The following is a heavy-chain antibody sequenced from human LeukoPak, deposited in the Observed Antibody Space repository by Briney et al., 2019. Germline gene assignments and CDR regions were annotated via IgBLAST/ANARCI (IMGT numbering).Heavy chain of an antibody. V-gene: IGHV4-39*01. CDR3: ARLGGSYYADFDY. CDR1: GDSISSSSYY. Sequence: SETLSLTCTVSGDSISSSSYYWGWIRQPPGKGLEWIGSIYYSGSTYYNPSLKGRVTISVDTSKNQFSLKLSSVTAADTAVYYCARLGGSYYADFDYWGQGTLVTVSS. CDR2: IYYSGST. D-gene: IGHD1-26*01. J-gene: IGHJ4*02.